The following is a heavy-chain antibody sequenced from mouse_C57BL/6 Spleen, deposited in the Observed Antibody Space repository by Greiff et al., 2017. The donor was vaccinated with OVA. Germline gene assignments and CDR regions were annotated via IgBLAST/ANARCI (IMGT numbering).Heavy chain of an antibody. CDR1: GYTFTSYW. CDR2: IYPSDSET. CDR3: ARSNYYGSSYVFAY. D-gene: IGHD1-1*01. J-gene: IGHJ3*01. V-gene: IGHV1-61*01. Sequence: QVHVKQPGAELVRPGSSVKLSCKASGYTFTSYWMDWVKQRPGQGLEWIGNIYPSDSETHYNQKFKDKATLTVDKSSGTAYMQLSSLTSEDSAVYYCARSNYYGSSYVFAYWGQGTLVTVSA.